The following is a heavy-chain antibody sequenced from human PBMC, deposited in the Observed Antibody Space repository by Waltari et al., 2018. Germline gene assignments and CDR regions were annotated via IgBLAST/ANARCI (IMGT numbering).Heavy chain of an antibody. J-gene: IGHJ4*02. CDR3: AREGSGWDYGGIQDY. Sequence: QVQLQESGPGLVKPSQTLSLTCTVPGGSISSGSYYWRWIRQPAGKGLEWIGRIYPSGSTNYNPSLKSRVTISVDTSKNQFSLKLSSVTAADTAVYYCAREGSGWDYGGIQDYWGQGTLVTVSS. CDR1: GGSISSGSYY. V-gene: IGHV4-61*02. D-gene: IGHD4-17*01. CDR2: IYPSGST.